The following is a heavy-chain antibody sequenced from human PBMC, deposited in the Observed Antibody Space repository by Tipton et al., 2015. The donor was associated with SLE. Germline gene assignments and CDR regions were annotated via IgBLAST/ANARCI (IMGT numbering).Heavy chain of an antibody. J-gene: IGHJ4*02. V-gene: IGHV4-31*03. D-gene: IGHD7-27*01. CDR3: ARTTLGSFDY. CDR1: GGSISSGGYY. Sequence: TLSLTCTVSGGSISSGGYYWSWIRQHPGKGLEWIGYIYYSGSTYYNPSLKSRVTISVDTSKNQFSLKLSSVTAADTAVYYCARTTLGSFDYWGQGTLVTVSS. CDR2: IYYSGST.